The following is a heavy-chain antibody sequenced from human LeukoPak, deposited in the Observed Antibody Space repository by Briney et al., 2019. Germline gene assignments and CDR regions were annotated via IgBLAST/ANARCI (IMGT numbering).Heavy chain of an antibody. CDR3: ARGGGLDV. CDR1: GFTFDDYA. CDR2: ISWRSDSV. J-gene: IGHJ6*02. V-gene: IGHV3-9*01. Sequence: GRSLRLSCAASGFTFDDYAMHWVRQAPGKGLEWVSGISWRSDSVDYADSVKGRFTISRDNAKNSLYLQMSNLRAEDTAVYFCARGGGLDVWGQGATVTVSS. D-gene: IGHD3-16*01.